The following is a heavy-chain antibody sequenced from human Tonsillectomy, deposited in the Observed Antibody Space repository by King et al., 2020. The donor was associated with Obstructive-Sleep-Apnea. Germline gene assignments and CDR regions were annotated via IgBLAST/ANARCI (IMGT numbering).Heavy chain of an antibody. D-gene: IGHD3-10*01. V-gene: IGHV1-69*18. Sequence: GQLVQSGAEVKKPGSSVKVSCKASGGSFSNNAISWVRQAPGQGLEWMGTIIPIFGAATYAQKFQGRVTITADDHTTTAYPELSSLRSEDTAVFYCAGDHRAIYYFGSETWGVGMDVWGQGTTVTVSS. CDR3: AGDHRAIYYFGSETWGVGMDV. CDR2: IIPIFGAA. CDR1: GGSFSNNA. J-gene: IGHJ6*02.